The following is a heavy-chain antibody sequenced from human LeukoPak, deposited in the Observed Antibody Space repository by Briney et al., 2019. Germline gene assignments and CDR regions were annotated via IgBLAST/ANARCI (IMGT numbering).Heavy chain of an antibody. V-gene: IGHV4-4*07. CDR3: ARERVVPADLDY. D-gene: IGHD2-2*01. J-gene: IGHJ4*02. CDR2: IYTSGST. CDR1: GGSISSYY. Sequence: SETLSLTCTLSGGSISSYYWSWIRQPAGKGLEWIGRIYTSGSTNYNPSLKSRVTMSVDTSKNQFSLKLSSVTAADTAVYYCARERVVPADLDYWGQGTLVTVSS.